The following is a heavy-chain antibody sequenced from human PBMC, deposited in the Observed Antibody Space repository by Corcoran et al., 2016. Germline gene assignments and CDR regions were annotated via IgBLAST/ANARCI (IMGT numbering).Heavy chain of an antibody. CDR1: GGSISSHY. CDR3: AGVGMATGP. CDR2: IYTSGST. J-gene: IGHJ5*02. Sequence: QVQLQESGPGLVRPSETLSLTCTVSGGSISSHYWSWNRQPAGKGLEWIGRIYTSGSTNYNPSLKSRVTMSVHMSKNQFSLKLSPVTAADTAVYYCAGVGMATGPWGQGTLVTVSS. D-gene: IGHD5-12*01. V-gene: IGHV4-4*07.